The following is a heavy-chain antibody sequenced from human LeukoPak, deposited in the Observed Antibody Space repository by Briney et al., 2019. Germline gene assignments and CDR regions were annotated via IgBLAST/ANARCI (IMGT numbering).Heavy chain of an antibody. CDR2: IYYSGST. CDR3: ARVNAVIGGNAFDI. V-gene: IGHV4-59*01. D-gene: IGHD3-22*01. Sequence: TSETLSLTCTVSGGSISSYYWSWIRQPPGKGLEWIGHIYYSGSTNYNPSLKSRVTISLDRSKDQFSLKLSSVTAADTAVYYCARVNAVIGGNAFDIWGQGTMVTVSS. CDR1: GGSISSYY. J-gene: IGHJ3*02.